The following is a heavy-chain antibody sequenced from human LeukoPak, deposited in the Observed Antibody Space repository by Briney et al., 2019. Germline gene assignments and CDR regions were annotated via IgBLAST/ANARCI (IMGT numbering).Heavy chain of an antibody. CDR2: IYPGDSDT. Sequence: GESLKISCKGSGYSFTSYWIGWVRQMPGKGLEWMGIIYPGDSDTRYSPSFQGQVTISADKSISTAYLQWSSLKASDTAMYYCARHSAYYYDSSGYYYDYWGQGTLVTVSS. J-gene: IGHJ4*02. V-gene: IGHV5-51*01. CDR3: ARHSAYYYDSSGYYYDY. D-gene: IGHD3-22*01. CDR1: GYSFTSYW.